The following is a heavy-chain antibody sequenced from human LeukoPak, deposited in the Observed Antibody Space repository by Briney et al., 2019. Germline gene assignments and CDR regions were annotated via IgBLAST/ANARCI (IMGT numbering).Heavy chain of an antibody. CDR3: ARFLRVTRGWYFDL. D-gene: IGHD3-3*01. J-gene: IGHJ2*01. Sequence: PGGSLRLSCAASGFTVSSNYMSWVRQAPGKGLEWVSVIYSGGSTYYADSVKGRFTISRDNSKNTLYLQMNSLRAEDTAVYYCARFLRVTRGWYFDLWGRGTLVTVSS. CDR2: IYSGGST. V-gene: IGHV3-53*01. CDR1: GFTVSSNY.